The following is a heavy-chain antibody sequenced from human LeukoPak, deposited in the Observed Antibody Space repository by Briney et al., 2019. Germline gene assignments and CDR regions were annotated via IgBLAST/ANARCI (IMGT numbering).Heavy chain of an antibody. Sequence: ASVKVSCKASGYTFTSYAMHWVRQAPGQRLEWMGWINAGNGNTKYSQKFQGRVTITRDTSASTAYTELSSLRSEDTAVYYCARGSPRYCSGGSCLTYWGQGTLVTVSS. CDR2: INAGNGNT. J-gene: IGHJ4*02. CDR1: GYTFTSYA. D-gene: IGHD2-15*01. V-gene: IGHV1-3*01. CDR3: ARGSPRYCSGGSCLTY.